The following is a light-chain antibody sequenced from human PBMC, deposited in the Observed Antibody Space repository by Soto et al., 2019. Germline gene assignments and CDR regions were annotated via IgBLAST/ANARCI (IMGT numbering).Light chain of an antibody. J-gene: IGKJ1*01. CDR1: QSVSSSY. Sequence: EIVLTQSPGTLSLSPGERATLSCRASQSVSSSYLAWYQQKPGQAPWLLIYGASSRATGIPDRFSGSGSGTDFTLTISRLEPEDFATYYCQHYNSYSVAFGQGTKVELK. CDR3: QHYNSYSVA. CDR2: GAS. V-gene: IGKV3-20*01.